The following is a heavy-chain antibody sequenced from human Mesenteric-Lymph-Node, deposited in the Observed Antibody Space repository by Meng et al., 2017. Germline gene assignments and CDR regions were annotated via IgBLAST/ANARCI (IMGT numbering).Heavy chain of an antibody. CDR1: GFTVSSHW. CDR3: AAWGSRNY. Sequence: GESLKISCEVSGFTVSSHWMNWVRQAPGKGLEWVANINPDGSEKGIVDAVKGLCSVSRDNAKNSLFLQMNNLGVDDAAVYYCAAWGSRNYWGQGTLVTVSS. D-gene: IGHD7-27*01. CDR2: INPDGSEK. J-gene: IGHJ4*02. V-gene: IGHV3-7*01.